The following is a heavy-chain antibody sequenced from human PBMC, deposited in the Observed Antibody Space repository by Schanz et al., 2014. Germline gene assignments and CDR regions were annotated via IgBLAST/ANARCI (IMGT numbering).Heavy chain of an antibody. D-gene: IGHD3-22*01. V-gene: IGHV1-46*01. CDR3: ARDDRAYYYGMDV. Sequence: QVQLVQSGAEVKKPGASVKVSCKASGYTFTSDSMHWVRQAPGQGLEWMGMINPSGGSTTYAQKFQGRVTMTRDTSTSTVYMELSSLRSEDTAVYYCARDDRAYYYGMDVWGQGTLVTVTS. CDR2: INPSGGST. CDR1: GYTFTSDS. J-gene: IGHJ6*02.